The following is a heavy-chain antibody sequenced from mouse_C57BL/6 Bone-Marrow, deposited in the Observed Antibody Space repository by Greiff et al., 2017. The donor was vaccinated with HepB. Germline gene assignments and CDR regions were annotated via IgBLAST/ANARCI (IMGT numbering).Heavy chain of an antibody. Sequence: VQLQQSGPVLVKPGASVKMSCKASGYTFTDYYMNWVKQSHGKSLEWIGVINPYNGGTSYNQKFKGKATLTVDKSSSTAYMELNSLTSEDSAVYYCARGITTDWYFDVWGTGTTVTVSS. V-gene: IGHV1-19*01. CDR1: GYTFTDYY. J-gene: IGHJ1*03. CDR2: INPYNGGT. D-gene: IGHD2-4*01. CDR3: ARGITTDWYFDV.